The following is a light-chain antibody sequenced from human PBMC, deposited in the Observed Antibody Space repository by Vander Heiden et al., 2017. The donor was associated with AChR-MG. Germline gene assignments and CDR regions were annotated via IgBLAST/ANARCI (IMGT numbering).Light chain of an antibody. J-gene: IGLJ2*01. Sequence: SYVLTQPPSVSVAPAQTARITCGGNNIGSKSVHWYQQKPGQAPVLVVYDDSDRPSGTPERFSGSNSGNTATLTISRVEAGDEADYYCQVWDSSSDHVVFGGGTKLTVL. V-gene: IGLV3-21*02. CDR1: NIGSKS. CDR3: QVWDSSSDHVV. CDR2: DDS.